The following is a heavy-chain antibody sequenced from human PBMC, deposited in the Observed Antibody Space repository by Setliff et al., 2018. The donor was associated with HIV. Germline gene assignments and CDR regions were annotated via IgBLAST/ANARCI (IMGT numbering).Heavy chain of an antibody. J-gene: IGHJ4*02. CDR1: GFTFSDYY. D-gene: IGHD5-12*01. CDR2: TSSSGSTI. CDR3: ATSWRDGYPGDY. Sequence: GGSLRLSCAASGFTFSDYYMSWIRQAPGKGLEWVSFTSSSGSTIFYADSVKGRFTISRDNAKNSLSLQMNSLRAEDTAVYYCATSWRDGYPGDYWGQGTLVTVSS. V-gene: IGHV3-11*04.